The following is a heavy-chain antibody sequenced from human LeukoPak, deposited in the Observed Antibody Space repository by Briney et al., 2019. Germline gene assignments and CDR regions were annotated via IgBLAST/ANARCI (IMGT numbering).Heavy chain of an antibody. D-gene: IGHD2-2*01. CDR2: INPNSGGT. Sequence: ASVKVSCKASGYTFTGYYMHWVRQAPGQGLEWMGWINPNSGGTNYAQKFQGRVTMTRDTSISTAYMELSRLRSDDTAVYYCARDLIPGSVVPAAIVYWGQGTLVTVSS. J-gene: IGHJ4*02. V-gene: IGHV1-2*02. CDR1: GYTFTGYY. CDR3: ARDLIPGSVVPAAIVY.